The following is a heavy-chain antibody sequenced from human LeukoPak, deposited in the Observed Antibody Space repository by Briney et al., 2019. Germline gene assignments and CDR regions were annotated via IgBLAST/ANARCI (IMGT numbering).Heavy chain of an antibody. Sequence: ASVKASCKASGYXFTSYYMHWVRQAPGQGLEWMGIINPSGGRTSYAQKFQGRVTMTRDTSTSTVYMELSSLRSEDTAVYYCARDSFQKVVMQLRAWFDPWGQGTLVTVSS. CDR2: INPSGGRT. V-gene: IGHV1-46*01. D-gene: IGHD3-22*01. CDR3: ARDSFQKVVMQLRAWFDP. J-gene: IGHJ5*02. CDR1: GYXFTSYY.